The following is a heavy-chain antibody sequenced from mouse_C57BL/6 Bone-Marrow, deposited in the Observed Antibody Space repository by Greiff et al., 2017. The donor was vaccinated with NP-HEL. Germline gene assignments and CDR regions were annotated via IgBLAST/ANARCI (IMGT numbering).Heavy chain of an antibody. CDR1: GYSITSGYY. Sequence: EVKLEESGPGLVKPSQSLSLTCSVTGYSITSGYYWNWIRQFPGNKLEWMGYISYDGSNNYNPSLKNRIPITRDTSKNQFFLKLNSVTTEDTATYYCARDRAPSIGGYAMDYWGQGTSVTVSS. CDR3: ARDRAPSIGGYAMDY. CDR2: ISYDGSN. J-gene: IGHJ4*01. D-gene: IGHD2-3*01. V-gene: IGHV3-6*01.